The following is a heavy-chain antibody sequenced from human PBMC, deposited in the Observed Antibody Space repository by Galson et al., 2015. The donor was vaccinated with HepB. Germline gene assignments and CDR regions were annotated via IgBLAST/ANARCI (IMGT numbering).Heavy chain of an antibody. CDR3: ATGITATK. D-gene: IGHD1-14*01. CDR2: ISPSNGDT. J-gene: IGHJ1*01. Sequence: VKVSCKASGYTFISYDINWVRQTTGQGLEWMGSISPSNGDTNYAQRFQGRVTMTSNTSISTVYMELSSLRSDDTAVYYCATGITATKWGRGTLVTVSS. V-gene: IGHV1-8*01. CDR1: GYTFISYD.